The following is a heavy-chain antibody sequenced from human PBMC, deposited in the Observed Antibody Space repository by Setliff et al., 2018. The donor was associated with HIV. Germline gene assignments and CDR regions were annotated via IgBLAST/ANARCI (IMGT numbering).Heavy chain of an antibody. J-gene: IGHJ6*03. CDR2: IHHGGST. V-gene: IGHV4-4*02. CDR3: VRHRDPPGTSWIFYYYYMDL. CDR1: SGSIISTNW. Sequence: PSETLSLTCAVSSGSIISTNWWSWVRQPPGKGLEWIGQIHHGGSTNYNPSLKSRVTVSVDKSKNQVSLRLSSVTAADTGVYYCVRHRDPPGTSWIFYYYYMDLWGGGTTVTVSS. D-gene: IGHD2-2*01.